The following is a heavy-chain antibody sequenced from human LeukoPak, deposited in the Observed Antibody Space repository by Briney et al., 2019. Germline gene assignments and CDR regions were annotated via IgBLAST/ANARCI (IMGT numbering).Heavy chain of an antibody. Sequence: PGGSLRLSCAASGFTFSSYGMHWVRQAPGKGLEWVAVISFDGNIKYYADSVQGRFTISRDDSKNTLYLQMNSLRAEDTAVYYCAKDLKSYANFDYWSQGTLVTVSS. J-gene: IGHJ4*02. CDR3: AKDLKSYANFDY. D-gene: IGHD3-16*01. V-gene: IGHV3-30*18. CDR2: ISFDGNIK. CDR1: GFTFSSYG.